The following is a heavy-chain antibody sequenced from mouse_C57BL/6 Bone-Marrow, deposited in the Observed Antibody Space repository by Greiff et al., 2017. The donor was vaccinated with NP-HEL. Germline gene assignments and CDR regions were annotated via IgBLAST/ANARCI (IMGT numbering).Heavy chain of an antibody. V-gene: IGHV1-59*01. D-gene: IGHD2-4*01. J-gene: IGHJ1*03. CDR1: GYTFTSYW. Sequence: QVQLQQPGAELVRPGTSVKLSCKASGYTFTSYWMHWVKQRPGQGLEWIGVIDPSDSYTNYNQKFTGKATLTVDTSSSTAYMQLSSLTSEDAAVYYCARSYDYDGGVWYFDVWGTGTTVTVSS. CDR2: IDPSDSYT. CDR3: ARSYDYDGGVWYFDV.